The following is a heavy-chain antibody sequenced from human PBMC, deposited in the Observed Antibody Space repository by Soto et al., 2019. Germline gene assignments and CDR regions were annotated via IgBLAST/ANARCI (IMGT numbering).Heavy chain of an antibody. J-gene: IGHJ6*02. Sequence: GGSLRPSWAASGFTFSSYWMSWVRQAPGKGLEWVANIKQDGSEKYYVDSVKGRFTISRDNAKNSLYLQMNSLRAEDTAVYYCARGSSSSSSGLGTYFYYYGMDGGGQGTTVTASS. CDR2: IKQDGSEK. D-gene: IGHD6-6*01. CDR3: ARGSSSSSSGLGTYFYYYGMDG. CDR1: GFTFSSYW. V-gene: IGHV3-7*03.